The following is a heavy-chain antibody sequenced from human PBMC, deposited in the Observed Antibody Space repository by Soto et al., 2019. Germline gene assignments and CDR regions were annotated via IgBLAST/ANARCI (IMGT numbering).Heavy chain of an antibody. CDR3: RSSTSCYDESCVDV. D-gene: IGHD2-2*01. J-gene: IGHJ6*02. CDR1: GGSISSPDHH. Sequence: NPSETLSLTCTVSGGSISSPDHHWTWIRQSPGKGLEWIGAIYYSASTYYNPSLVSRIRISVDTSKNQFSLRLTSVTAADTAIYYCRSSTSCYDESCVDVWGQGTMVTVSS. V-gene: IGHV4-30-4*01. CDR2: IYYSAST.